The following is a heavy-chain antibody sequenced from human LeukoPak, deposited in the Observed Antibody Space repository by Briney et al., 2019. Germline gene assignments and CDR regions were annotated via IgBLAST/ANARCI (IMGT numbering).Heavy chain of an antibody. D-gene: IGHD7-27*01. V-gene: IGHV1-46*01. J-gene: IGHJ6*02. CDR2: INPSGGST. CDR1: GYTFTSYY. Sequence: GASVKVSCKASGYTFTSYYMHWVRQAPGQGLEWMGIINPSGGSTSYAQKFQGRVTMTRDTSTSTVYMELSSLRSEDTAVYYCARDITGDLYYYYGMDVWGQGTTVTVSS. CDR3: ARDITGDLYYYYGMDV.